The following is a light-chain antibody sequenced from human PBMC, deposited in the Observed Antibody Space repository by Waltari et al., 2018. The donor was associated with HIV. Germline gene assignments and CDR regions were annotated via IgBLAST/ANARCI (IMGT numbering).Light chain of an antibody. CDR1: QSVSNNY. CDR2: SAS. J-gene: IGKJ4*01. V-gene: IGKV3-20*01. CDR3: QQYCCSPLT. Sequence: EIVLTQSPATQSLSPGERATLSCRASQSVSNNYLAWYQQKPGQAPRLLINSASSRATGIPDRFSGSGSGTDFTLTISRLEPEDFAVYYCQQYCCSPLTFGGGTKVEIK.